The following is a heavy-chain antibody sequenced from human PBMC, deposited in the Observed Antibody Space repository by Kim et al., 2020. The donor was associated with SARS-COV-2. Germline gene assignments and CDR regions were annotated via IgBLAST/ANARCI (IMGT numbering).Heavy chain of an antibody. CDR2: ISYDGSNK. CDR1: GFTFSSYA. CDR3: ARERGGYSSSYFDY. V-gene: IGHV3-30-3*01. J-gene: IGHJ4*02. Sequence: GGSLRLSCAASGFTFSSYAMHWVRQAPGKGLEWVAVISYDGSNKYYADSVKGRFTISRDNSKNTLYLQMNSLRAEDTAVYYCARERGGYSSSYFDYWGQGTLVTVSS. D-gene: IGHD6-6*01.